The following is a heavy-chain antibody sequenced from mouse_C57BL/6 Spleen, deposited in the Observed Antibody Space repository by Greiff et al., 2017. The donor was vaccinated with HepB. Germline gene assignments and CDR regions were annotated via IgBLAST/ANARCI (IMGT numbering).Heavy chain of an antibody. CDR1: GFNIKNTY. D-gene: IGHD1-1*01. CDR3: AFHYYGSLYYFDY. V-gene: IGHV14-3*01. J-gene: IGHJ2*01. CDR2: IDPANGNT. Sequence: VHVKQSVAELVRPGASVKLSCTASGFNIKNTYMHWVKQRPEQGLEWIGRIDPANGNTKYAPKFQGKATITADTSSNTAYLQLSSLTSEDTAIYYCAFHYYGSLYYFDYWGQGTTLTVSS.